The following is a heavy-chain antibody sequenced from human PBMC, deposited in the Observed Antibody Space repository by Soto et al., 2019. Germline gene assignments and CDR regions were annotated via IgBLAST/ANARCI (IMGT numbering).Heavy chain of an antibody. CDR2: ISGRGITT. V-gene: IGHV3-23*01. CDR3: EKDYRVSY. D-gene: IGHD2-8*01. J-gene: IGHJ4*02. CDR1: GFTFSTSA. Sequence: DVLLLESGGGLVQPGGSLRLSCAASGFTFSTSAMAWVRQAPGRGLEWVSAISGRGITTNYADSVKGRFTISRDNSKNAQYLQMNSLRVEDTAVYYCEKDYRVSYWGQGTLVTVSS.